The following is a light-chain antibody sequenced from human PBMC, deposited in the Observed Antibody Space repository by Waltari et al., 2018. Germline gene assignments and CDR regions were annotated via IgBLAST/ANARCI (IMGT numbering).Light chain of an antibody. CDR3: QQYNKGLDT. Sequence: IVITQSPATLSVSPGEAPTLSCRASQSVTSLAWYQQKPGQAPRLLIYGASTRATGIPARFSGSGSGTEFTLTISSLQSEDLAVYYCQQYNKGLDTFGQGTKLEIK. V-gene: IGKV3-15*01. J-gene: IGKJ2*01. CDR2: GAS. CDR1: QSVTS.